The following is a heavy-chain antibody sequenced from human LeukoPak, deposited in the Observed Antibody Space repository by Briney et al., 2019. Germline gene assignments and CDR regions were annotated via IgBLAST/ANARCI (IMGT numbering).Heavy chain of an antibody. Sequence: SETLSLTCAVSGGSFSGYYWSWIRQPPGKGLEWIGEINHSGSTNYNPSLKSRVTISVDTSKNQFSLKLSSVTAADTAVYYCARGLRSYYYYMDVWGKGTTVTVSS. CDR1: GGSFSGYY. CDR3: ARGLRSYYYYMDV. CDR2: INHSGST. V-gene: IGHV4-34*01. J-gene: IGHJ6*03.